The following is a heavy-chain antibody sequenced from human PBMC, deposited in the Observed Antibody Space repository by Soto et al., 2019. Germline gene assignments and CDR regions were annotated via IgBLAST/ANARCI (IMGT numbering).Heavy chain of an antibody. D-gene: IGHD6-25*01. CDR3: ARPHGGSSGWDNWFNP. J-gene: IGHJ5*02. Sequence: GASVKVSCKASGYTFTSYGINWVRQAPGQGLEWMGWISAYNANTHYAQKLQGRVTMTTDTFTSTAYMELNSVTAADTAVYYCARPHGGSSGWDNWFNPWGQGTLVTVSS. CDR1: GYTFTSYG. CDR2: ISAYNANT. V-gene: IGHV1-18*01.